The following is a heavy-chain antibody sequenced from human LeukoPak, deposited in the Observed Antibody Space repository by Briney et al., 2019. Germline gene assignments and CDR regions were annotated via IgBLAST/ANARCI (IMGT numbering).Heavy chain of an antibody. CDR1: GGSISSSNYN. V-gene: IGHV4-39*01. D-gene: IGHD5-18*01. J-gene: IGHJ4*02. CDR2: IYYSGST. Sequence: PSETLSLTCTVSGGSISSSNYNWGWIRQPPGKGLEWVGSIYYSGSTYYNPSLKSRDTISVDTSKNQFSLKLSSVTAADTAVYYCARLGDSYATDYWGQGTLVTVSS. CDR3: ARLGDSYATDY.